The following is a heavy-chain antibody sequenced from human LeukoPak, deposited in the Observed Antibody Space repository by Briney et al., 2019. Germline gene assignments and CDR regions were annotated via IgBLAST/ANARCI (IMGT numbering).Heavy chain of an antibody. V-gene: IGHV1-69*05. CDR3: ARWGIAAAGHYYTDV. CDR1: GGTFSSYA. CDR2: IIPIFGTA. J-gene: IGHJ6*03. D-gene: IGHD6-13*01. Sequence: SVKVSCKASGGTFSSYAISWVRQAPGQGLEWMGGIIPIFGTANYAQKFQGRVTITTDESTSTAYMELSSLRSEDTAVYYCARWGIAAAGHYYTDVWGKGTTVTVSS.